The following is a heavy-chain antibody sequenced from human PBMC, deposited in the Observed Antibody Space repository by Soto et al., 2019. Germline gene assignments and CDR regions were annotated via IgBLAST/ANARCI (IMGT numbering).Heavy chain of an antibody. V-gene: IGHV3-73*01. CDR3: IRGGSPYYYDY. CDR2: ILSKAGNYAT. J-gene: IGHJ4*02. Sequence: EVQLVESGGGLVQPGGSLKLSCAASGFIFSGSAVHWVRQASGNGLEWVGRILSKAGNYATAYPASMKGRFTISRDDSENTAFMQMNSLKTEDTAVYYCIRGGSPYYYDYWGQGTLVAVSS. CDR1: GFIFSGSA.